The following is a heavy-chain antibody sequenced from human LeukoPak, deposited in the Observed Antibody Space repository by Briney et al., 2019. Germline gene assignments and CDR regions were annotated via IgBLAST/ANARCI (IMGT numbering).Heavy chain of an antibody. CDR2: INHSGST. V-gene: IGHV4-34*01. J-gene: IGHJ4*02. Sequence: NWVRQAPGKGLEWIGEINHSGSTNYNPSLKSRVTISVDTSKNQFSLKLSSVTAADTAVYYCARVNNDYGGNLDYWGQGTLVTVSS. CDR3: ARVNNDYGGNLDY. D-gene: IGHD4-23*01.